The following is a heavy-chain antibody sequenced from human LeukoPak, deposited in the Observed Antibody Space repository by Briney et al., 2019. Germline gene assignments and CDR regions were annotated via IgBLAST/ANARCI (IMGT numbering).Heavy chain of an antibody. V-gene: IGHV3-33*01. J-gene: IGHJ4*02. D-gene: IGHD3-16*01. CDR3: GGEGGGGYYDY. CDR2: IWYDGSNK. CDR1: GFTFSSYG. Sequence: PGGSLRLSCATSGFTFSSYGMHWVRQAPGKGLEWVAVIWYDGSNKYYAESVKGRFTISRDNSKITLYLQMNSLRAEDTAVYYCGGEGGGGYYDYWGQGTLVSVSS.